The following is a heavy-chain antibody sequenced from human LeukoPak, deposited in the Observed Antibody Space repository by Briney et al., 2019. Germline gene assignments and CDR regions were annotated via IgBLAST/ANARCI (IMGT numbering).Heavy chain of an antibody. CDR3: ARDQYSSGWYGSSHYYYYGMDV. CDR2: ISYDGSNK. CDR1: GFTFSSYA. J-gene: IGHJ6*02. V-gene: IGHV3-30-3*01. D-gene: IGHD6-19*01. Sequence: LPGGSLRLSCAASGFTFSSYAMPWVRQAPGKGLEWVAVISYDGSNKYYADSVKGRFTISRDNSKNTLYLQMNSLRAEDTAVYYCARDQYSSGWYGSSHYYYYGMDVWGQGTTVTVSS.